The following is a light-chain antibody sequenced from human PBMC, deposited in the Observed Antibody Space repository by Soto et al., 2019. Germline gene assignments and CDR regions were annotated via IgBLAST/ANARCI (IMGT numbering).Light chain of an antibody. CDR2: GAS. V-gene: IGKV3-20*01. Sequence: IVLTQSPGTLYLSPGERATLSWKASQSLSSSQLAWYQQKPGQAPRLLIYGASSRATGIPDRISGGGSGTDFTLTISQLEAEDFAVYYCQQSRGSPLTFGQGTKV. CDR1: QSLSSSQ. CDR3: QQSRGSPLT. J-gene: IGKJ1*01.